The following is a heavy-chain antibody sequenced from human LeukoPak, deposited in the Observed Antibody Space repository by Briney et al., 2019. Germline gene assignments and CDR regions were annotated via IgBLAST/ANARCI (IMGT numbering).Heavy chain of an antibody. CDR2: IIPILGIA. Sequence: SXKVSRKASGGTFSSYTISWVRQAPGQGLEWMGRIIPILGIANYAQKFQGRGTITADKYTRKDYMEVRRLRYEDTGGYKCENFPPVGGSYSGTNWFDPWGQGTLVTVSS. CDR3: ENFPPVGGSYSGTNWFDP. V-gene: IGHV1-69*02. CDR1: GGTFSSYT. D-gene: IGHD1-26*01. J-gene: IGHJ5*02.